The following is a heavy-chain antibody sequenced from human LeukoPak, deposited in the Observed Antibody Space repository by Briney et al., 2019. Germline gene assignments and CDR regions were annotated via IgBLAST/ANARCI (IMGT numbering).Heavy chain of an antibody. Sequence: ASVKVSCKASGYTFTSYYMHWVRRAPGQGLEWMGIINPSGGSTSYAQKFQGRVTMTRDTSTSTVYMELSSLRSEDTAVYYCARAGIQLWLTGFDFDYWGQGTLVTVSS. D-gene: IGHD5-18*01. CDR1: GYTFTSYY. J-gene: IGHJ4*02. CDR3: ARAGIQLWLTGFDFDY. V-gene: IGHV1-46*01. CDR2: INPSGGST.